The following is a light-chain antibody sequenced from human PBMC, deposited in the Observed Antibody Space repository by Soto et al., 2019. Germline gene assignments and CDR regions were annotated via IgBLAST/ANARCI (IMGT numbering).Light chain of an antibody. CDR3: SSYTTSNTQV. Sequence: QSALTQPASVSGSPGQSITISCTGTSSDVCTYNYVSWYQHRPGKAPKLMIYDVSYRPSGVSNRFSGSKSANTASLTISGLQAEDEADYYCSSYTTSNTQVFGGGTQLTVL. CDR1: SSDVCTYNY. J-gene: IGLJ3*02. CDR2: DVS. V-gene: IGLV2-14*01.